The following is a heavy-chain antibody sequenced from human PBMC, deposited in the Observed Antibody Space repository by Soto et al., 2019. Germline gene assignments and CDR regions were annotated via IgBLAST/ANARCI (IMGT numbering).Heavy chain of an antibody. CDR1: GGTFSSYA. CDR2: IIPIFGTA. Sequence: QVQLGQSGAEVKKPGSSVKVSCKASGGTFSSYAISWVRQAPGQGLEWMGGIIPIFGTANYAQKFQGRVTITADESTSTAYMELSSRRSEDTAVYYCAREGASGSHIGYWGQGTLVTVSS. V-gene: IGHV1-69*01. D-gene: IGHD3-22*01. CDR3: AREGASGSHIGY. J-gene: IGHJ4*02.